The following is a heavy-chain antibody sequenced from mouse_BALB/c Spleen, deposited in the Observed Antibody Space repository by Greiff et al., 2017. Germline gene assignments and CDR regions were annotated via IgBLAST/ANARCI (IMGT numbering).Heavy chain of an antibody. V-gene: IGHV14-1*02. CDR1: GFNIKDYY. CDR2: IDPENGNT. CDR3: ARGLRGFAY. Sequence: EVKLQESGAELVRPGALVKLSCKASGFNIKDYYMHWVKQRPEQGLEWIGWIDPENGNTIYDPKFQGKASITADTSSNTAYLQLSSLTSEDTAVYYCARGLRGFAYWGQGTLVTVSA. J-gene: IGHJ3*01. D-gene: IGHD2-2*01.